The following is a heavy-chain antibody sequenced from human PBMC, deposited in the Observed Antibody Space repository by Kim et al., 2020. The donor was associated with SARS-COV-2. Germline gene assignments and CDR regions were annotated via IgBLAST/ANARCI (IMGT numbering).Heavy chain of an antibody. J-gene: IGHJ4*02. CDR2: ISYDGSIK. CDR1: GFSFSSYA. CDR3: ARDRIAVAGTVVDY. V-gene: IGHV3-30-3*01. D-gene: IGHD6-19*01. Sequence: GGSLRLSCAASGFSFSSYAMHWVRQAPGKGLEWVAVISYDGSIKYYADSVKGRFTISRDNSKNTLYLQMNSLRAEDTAVYYCARDRIAVAGTVVDYWGQGTLVTVSS.